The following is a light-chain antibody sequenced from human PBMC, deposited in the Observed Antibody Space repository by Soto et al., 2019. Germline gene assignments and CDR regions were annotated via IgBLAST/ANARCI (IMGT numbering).Light chain of an antibody. V-gene: IGLV1-47*01. CDR1: RSNIGSAI. CDR2: MNN. Sequence: VLTQPPSLSGTPGQTVTISCIGSRSNIGSAIVHWYQQIPGTAPKHLIYMNNQRPSGVPDRFSGSKSGTSASLVITGLRPEDEADYYCVAWDDNLSSRVFGGGTKLTVL. J-gene: IGLJ3*02. CDR3: VAWDDNLSSRV.